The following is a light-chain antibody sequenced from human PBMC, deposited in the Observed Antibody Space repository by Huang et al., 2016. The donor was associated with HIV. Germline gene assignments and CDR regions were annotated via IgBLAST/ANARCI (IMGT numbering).Light chain of an antibody. CDR1: QSVSSY. Sequence: EIVLTQSPATLSLYPGERATLSCRASQSVSSYLVWYQHKPGQAPRLLIYDASNRATGIPARFSGSGSGTDFTLTISSLEPEDFAVYYCQQRSSWPLTFGGGTKVEVK. CDR2: DAS. V-gene: IGKV3-11*01. CDR3: QQRSSWPLT. J-gene: IGKJ4*01.